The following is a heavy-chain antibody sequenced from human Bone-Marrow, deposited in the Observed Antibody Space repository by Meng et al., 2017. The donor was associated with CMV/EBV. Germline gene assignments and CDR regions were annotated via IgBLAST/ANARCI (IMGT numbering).Heavy chain of an antibody. CDR2: IYYSGST. CDR1: GGSISSSSYY. D-gene: IGHD5-18*01. CDR3: AREGGYSYGWYYFDY. J-gene: IGHJ4*02. V-gene: IGHV4-39*02. Sequence: SETLSLTCTVSGGSISSSSYYWGWIRQPPGKGLEWIGSIYYSGSTYYNPSLKSRVTISVDTSKNQFSLKLSPVTAADTAVYYCAREGGYSYGWYYFDYWGQGTLVTVSS.